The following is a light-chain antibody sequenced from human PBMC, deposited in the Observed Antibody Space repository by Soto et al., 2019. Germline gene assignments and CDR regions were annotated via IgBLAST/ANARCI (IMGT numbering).Light chain of an antibody. J-gene: IGLJ2*01. Sequence: QSALTQPASVSGSPGQSITISCTGASSDVGGYNYVSWHQQHPGKAPKLLIAEVTNRPSGVSNRFSGSKSGNTASLTISGLQAEVEDDYFRSSYTSSNTQVFGGGTKLTVL. V-gene: IGLV2-14*01. CDR2: EVT. CDR3: SSYTSSNTQV. CDR1: SSDVGGYNY.